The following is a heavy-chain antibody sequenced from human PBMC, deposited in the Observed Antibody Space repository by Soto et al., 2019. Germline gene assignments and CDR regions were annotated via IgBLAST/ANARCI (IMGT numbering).Heavy chain of an antibody. D-gene: IGHD4-17*01. J-gene: IGHJ4*02. Sequence: SETLSVTCAVSGDYIGSGYYCGWIRQPPGKGLEWIGSIFHSGSTYDNPSLKSRVSISLDTQKKRFSLKQSPVTDADTAVYYCARWVYGEYFGYWGQGTLVTVYS. CDR2: IFHSGST. CDR3: ARWVYGEYFGY. CDR1: GDYIGSGYY. V-gene: IGHV4-38-2*01.